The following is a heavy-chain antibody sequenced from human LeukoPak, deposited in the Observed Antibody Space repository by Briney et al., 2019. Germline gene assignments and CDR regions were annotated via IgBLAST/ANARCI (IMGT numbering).Heavy chain of an antibody. J-gene: IGHJ4*02. D-gene: IGHD3-22*01. CDR3: ARDSFVYYYDGSGPPGY. CDR2: ISHDNGNK. Sequence: ASVKVSCKASGYTFTSYGISWVRQAPGKGLEWVGYISHDNGNKNYVHKLQGRVTITTDTSKSTACMELRSLRSDDTAVYYCARDSFVYYYDGSGPPGYWGEGTLRTVSS. V-gene: IGHV1-18*01. CDR1: GYTFTSYG.